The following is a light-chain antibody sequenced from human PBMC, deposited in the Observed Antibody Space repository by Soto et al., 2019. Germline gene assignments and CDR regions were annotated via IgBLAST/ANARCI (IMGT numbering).Light chain of an antibody. J-gene: IGKJ1*01. CDR3: QQYDNWPTGT. Sequence: VLTQSPPRGSLSXRARATLTXXXSQAISDNLAWYQHKPGQPPRLLIYDASTRATGIPARFSGGGSGTEFTLTISSLQSEDFAVYYCQQYDNWPTGTFGQGTKVDIK. CDR2: DAS. V-gene: IGKV3-15*01. CDR1: QAISDN.